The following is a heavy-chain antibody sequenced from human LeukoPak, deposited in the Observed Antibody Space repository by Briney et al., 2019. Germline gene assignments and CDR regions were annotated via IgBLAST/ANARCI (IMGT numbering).Heavy chain of an antibody. J-gene: IGHJ4*02. D-gene: IGHD5-24*01. V-gene: IGHV3-7*01. CDR1: GFTFSSYW. CDR3: ARGGGRWLQRYFDY. Sequence: GGSLRLSCAASGFTFSSYWMSWVRQAPGKGLEWVANIKQDGSEKYYVDPVKGRFTISRDNAKNSLYLQMNSLRAEDTAVYYCARGGGRWLQRYFDYWGQGTLVTVSS. CDR2: IKQDGSEK.